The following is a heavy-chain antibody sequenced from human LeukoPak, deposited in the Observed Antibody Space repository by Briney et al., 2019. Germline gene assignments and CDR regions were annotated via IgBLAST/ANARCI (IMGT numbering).Heavy chain of an antibody. CDR1: GFTFSSYA. D-gene: IGHD1-26*01. Sequence: AGGSLRLSCAASGFTFSSYAMHWVRQAPGKGLEWVSGISWNSGSIGYADSVKGRFTISRDNAKNSLYLQMNSLRAEDTALYYCAKVGATQWYYFDYWGQGTLVTVSS. J-gene: IGHJ4*02. CDR2: ISWNSGSI. V-gene: IGHV3-9*01. CDR3: AKVGATQWYYFDY.